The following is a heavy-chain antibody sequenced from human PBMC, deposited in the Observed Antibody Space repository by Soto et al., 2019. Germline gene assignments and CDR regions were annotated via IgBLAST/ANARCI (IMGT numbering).Heavy chain of an antibody. Sequence: PSVKVSCQAAGYIFTVYYIHWLRQAPGQGLECMGWIKPNSGDTGYTQKFQGRVTMTRDTSISTAYMELSSLRSDDTAMYYCARGSAVGGNWFDSWGQGTLVTVYS. CDR3: ARGSAVGGNWFDS. CDR1: GYIFTVYY. V-gene: IGHV1-2*02. J-gene: IGHJ5*01. CDR2: IKPNSGDT. D-gene: IGHD6-19*01.